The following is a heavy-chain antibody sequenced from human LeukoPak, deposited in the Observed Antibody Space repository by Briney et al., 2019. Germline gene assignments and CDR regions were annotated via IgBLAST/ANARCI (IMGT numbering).Heavy chain of an antibody. Sequence: PGGSLRLSCAASGFTVSSNYMSWVRQAPGKGLEWVSVIYSGGSTYYADSVKGRFTISRDNSKNTLYLQMNSLRAEDTAVYYCARVLGGYYYYYMDVWGKGTTVTVSS. CDR2: IYSGGST. J-gene: IGHJ6*03. CDR1: GFTVSSNY. CDR3: ARVLGGYYYYYMDV. D-gene: IGHD3-16*01. V-gene: IGHV3-66*02.